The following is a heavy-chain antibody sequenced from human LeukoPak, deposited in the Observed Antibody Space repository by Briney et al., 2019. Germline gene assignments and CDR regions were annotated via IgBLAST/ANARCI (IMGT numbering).Heavy chain of an antibody. V-gene: IGHV3-33*01. Sequence: GGALRLSCAASGFTFGSYGMHWVRRAPGKGLERVSVIWYDGSNKYYADSVKGRFTISRDNSKNTLYLQMNSLRAEDTAVYYCAREEWSGRYYAGYFDSWGQGTLVTVSS. CDR3: AREEWSGRYYAGYFDS. CDR2: IWYDGSNK. CDR1: GFTFGSYG. J-gene: IGHJ4*02. D-gene: IGHD1-26*01.